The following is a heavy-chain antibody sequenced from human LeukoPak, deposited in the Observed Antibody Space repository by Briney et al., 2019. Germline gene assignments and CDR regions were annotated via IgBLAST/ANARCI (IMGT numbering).Heavy chain of an antibody. D-gene: IGHD3-22*01. CDR1: GGSFSGYY. CDR3: ARDPSLDYYDSSGYYYPLAP. V-gene: IGHV4-34*01. CDR2: IYYSGST. J-gene: IGHJ5*02. Sequence: SETLSLTCAVYGGSFSGYYWGWIRQPPGKGLEWIGSIYYSGSTYYNPSLKSRVTISVDTSKNQFSLKLSSVTAADTAVYYCARDPSLDYYDSSGYYYPLAPWGQGTLVTVSS.